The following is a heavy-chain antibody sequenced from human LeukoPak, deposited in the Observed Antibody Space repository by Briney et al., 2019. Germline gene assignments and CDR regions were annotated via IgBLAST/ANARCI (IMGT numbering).Heavy chain of an antibody. J-gene: IGHJ4*02. CDR1: GFTFSSCP. CDR3: ASPYSGYDYGLDN. V-gene: IGHV3-30*04. Sequence: PGGSLRLSCAASGFTFSSCPMHWVRQAPGKGLEWVAVISYDGSNKYYADSVKGRFTISGDNSKNTLYLQMNSPRAEDTAVYYCASPYSGYDYGLDNWGQGTLVTVSS. CDR2: ISYDGSNK. D-gene: IGHD5-12*01.